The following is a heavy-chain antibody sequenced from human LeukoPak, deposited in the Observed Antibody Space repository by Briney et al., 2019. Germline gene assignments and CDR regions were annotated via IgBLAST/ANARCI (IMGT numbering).Heavy chain of an antibody. CDR2: IHYSGST. CDR1: GGSITNYY. J-gene: IGHJ4*02. D-gene: IGHD1-26*01. V-gene: IGHV4-59*08. Sequence: SETLSLTCAFSGGSITNYYWSWIRQPPGQGLEWIGYIHYSGSTNYNPSLKSRVSISVDMSTNQFSLKLTSVTAADTAVYYCARHSRTYYDFDYWGQGTLVTVSS. CDR3: ARHSRTYYDFDY.